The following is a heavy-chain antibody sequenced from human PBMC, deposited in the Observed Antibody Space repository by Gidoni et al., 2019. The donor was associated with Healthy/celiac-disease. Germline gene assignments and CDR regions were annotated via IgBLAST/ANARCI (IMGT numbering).Heavy chain of an antibody. CDR1: GYTFTGYY. Sequence: QVQLVQSGAEVKKPGASVKVSCKASGYTFTGYYMHWVRQAPGQGLEWMGWINPNSGGTNYAQKLQGRVTMTRDTSISTAYMELSRLRSDDTAVYYCASYYYDSSGYPDYWGQGTLVTVSS. CDR2: INPNSGGT. J-gene: IGHJ4*02. D-gene: IGHD3-22*01. CDR3: ASYYYDSSGYPDY. V-gene: IGHV1-2*02.